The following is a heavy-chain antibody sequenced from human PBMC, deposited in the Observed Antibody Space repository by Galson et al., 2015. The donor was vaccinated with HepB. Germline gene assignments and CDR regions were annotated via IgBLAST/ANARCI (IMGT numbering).Heavy chain of an antibody. CDR1: GYIFTSFW. J-gene: IGHJ4*02. D-gene: IGHD3-22*01. Sequence: QSGAEVKKPGESLKTSCKGSGYIFTSFWIGWVRQMPGKGLEWMGIIYPADSDTTYSPSFQGQVSFSVDKSTSTAYLQWGSLQASDTAMYFCATAAHDSSGYYPLWGQGTLVTVSS. V-gene: IGHV5-51*03. CDR3: ATAAHDSSGYYPL. CDR2: IYPADSDT.